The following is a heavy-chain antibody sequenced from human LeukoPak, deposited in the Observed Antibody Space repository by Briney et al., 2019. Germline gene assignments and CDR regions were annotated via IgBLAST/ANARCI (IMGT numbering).Heavy chain of an antibody. CDR1: GYSISIAYY. CDR2: IFRGGST. D-gene: IGHD1-1*01. V-gene: IGHV4-38-2*01. CDR3: ARYDSRGSGSTQLEY. J-gene: IGHJ4*02. Sequence: SETLSLTCAVSGYSISIAYYWGWLRQPPGKGLEWIGRIFRGGSTSYNPSLKSRLTMSMDTSKNQFSLQLTSVTAADTAVYYCARYDSRGSGSTQLEYWGQGILVTISS.